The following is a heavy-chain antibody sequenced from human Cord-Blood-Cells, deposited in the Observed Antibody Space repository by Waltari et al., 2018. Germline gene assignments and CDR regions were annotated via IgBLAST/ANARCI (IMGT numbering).Heavy chain of an antibody. J-gene: IGHJ4*02. V-gene: IGHV1-2*02. D-gene: IGHD6-6*01. CDR2: TKPNGGGT. Sequence: QVQLVQSGAEVTKPGASVKVSCKASGYTFTGYYMHWVRQAPGQGLEWRGWTKPNGGGTKEAQKFQGRVNMTREASISTTYMELSRLRSDDTAVYYCARVEYSSSSFDYWGQGTLVTVSS. CDR3: ARVEYSSSSFDY. CDR1: GYTFTGYY.